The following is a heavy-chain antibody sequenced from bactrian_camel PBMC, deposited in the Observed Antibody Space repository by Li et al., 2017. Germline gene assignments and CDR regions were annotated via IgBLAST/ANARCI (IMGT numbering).Heavy chain of an antibody. D-gene: IGHD3*01. J-gene: IGHJ4*01. V-gene: IGHV3S40*01. CDR1: GFTFNAHG. CDR2: YNSDRDTT. Sequence: VQLVESGGDLVHPGGSLRLSCAATGFTFNAHGMRWVRQAAGKGLEWVSTYNSDRDTTYNADSVKGRFTISRDNAKNMLYLQMNSLKPEDTAMYYCTKDRSYGTRNWVQSTRGQGTQVTVS. CDR3: TKDRSYGTRNWVQST.